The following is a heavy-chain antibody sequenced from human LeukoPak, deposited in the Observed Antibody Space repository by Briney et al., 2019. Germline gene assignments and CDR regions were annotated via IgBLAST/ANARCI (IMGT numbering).Heavy chain of an antibody. J-gene: IGHJ3*02. D-gene: IGHD4-17*01. Sequence: SETLSLTCTVSGGSIRSTTYYWGWIRQPPGKGLEWIGTIYYTGSTYDNPSLKSRVTISVDTSKNQFSLRLNSVTAADTAVYYCARFPFDYVGGAFDIWGQGTMVTVSS. CDR1: GGSIRSTTYY. CDR2: IYYTGST. CDR3: ARFPFDYVGGAFDI. V-gene: IGHV4-39*01.